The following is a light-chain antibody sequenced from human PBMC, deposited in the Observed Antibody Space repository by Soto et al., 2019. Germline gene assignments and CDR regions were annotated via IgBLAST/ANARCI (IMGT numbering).Light chain of an antibody. CDR2: GAS. CDR1: QSVSSN. J-gene: IGKJ4*01. V-gene: IGKV3-15*01. CDR3: QQYNNWPALT. Sequence: EIVMTQSPATLSVSPGERATLSCRASQSVSSNLAWYQQKPGQAPRLLIYGASTRATGIPARFSGSRSRTEFTLTISSLQSEDFAVYYCQQYNNWPALTFGGGTKVEIK.